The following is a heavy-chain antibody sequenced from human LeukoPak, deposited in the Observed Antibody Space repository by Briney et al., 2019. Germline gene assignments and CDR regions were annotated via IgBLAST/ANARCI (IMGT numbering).Heavy chain of an antibody. CDR1: GFTFRDYY. CDR3: ARGGYCSSSSCYTYGPIDY. CDR2: TNSGGSAV. V-gene: IGHV3-11*01. D-gene: IGHD2-2*02. J-gene: IGHJ4*02. Sequence: GGSLRLSCAASGFTFRDYYMTWIRQAPGKGLEWVSFTNSGGSAVYDADPVKGRFTISRDNAKNSLYLQMNSLRAEDTAVYFCARGGYCSSSSCYTYGPIDYWGQGTLVTVSS.